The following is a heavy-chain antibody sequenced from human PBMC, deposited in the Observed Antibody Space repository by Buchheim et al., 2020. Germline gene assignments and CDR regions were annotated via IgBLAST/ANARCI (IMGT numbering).Heavy chain of an antibody. Sequence: QVQLVESGGGLVKPGGSLRLSCAASGSIFSDYYMSWIRRTPGKGLEWLASISTSSAYTYYADSVKGRFTISRDNAKNSLYLQMNSLRVEDSAIYYCARDLTGTYWFDPWGQGTL. CDR2: ISTSSAYT. J-gene: IGHJ5*02. CDR1: GSIFSDYY. D-gene: IGHD1-7*01. V-gene: IGHV3-11*06. CDR3: ARDLTGTYWFDP.